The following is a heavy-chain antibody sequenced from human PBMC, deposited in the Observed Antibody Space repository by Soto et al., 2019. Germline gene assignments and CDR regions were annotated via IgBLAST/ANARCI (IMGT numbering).Heavy chain of an antibody. Sequence: PGGSLRLSCVASGLTVISSYMSWVRQAPGEGLEWVSDIFGGGSTYYADSVKGRFTISRDTSKNTLYLQMNSLTAEDTAVYYCARDRDYGGFDYWGQGT. V-gene: IGHV3-66*01. CDR2: IFGGGST. CDR1: GLTVISSY. J-gene: IGHJ4*02. D-gene: IGHD4-17*01. CDR3: ARDRDYGGFDY.